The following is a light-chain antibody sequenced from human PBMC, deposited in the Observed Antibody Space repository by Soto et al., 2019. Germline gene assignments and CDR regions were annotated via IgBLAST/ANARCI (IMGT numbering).Light chain of an antibody. CDR3: QNYDIAHWT. Sequence: DIQMTQSPSSLSASIGDRVTITCRASQGIDKYVAWYQHKPVQVPKVLIYAASSLQSGLPSRFRGSGSGTDFTLTISRMQPEDVGNYYCQNYDIAHWTFGQGTKVEI. J-gene: IGKJ1*01. CDR2: AAS. CDR1: QGIDKY. V-gene: IGKV1-27*01.